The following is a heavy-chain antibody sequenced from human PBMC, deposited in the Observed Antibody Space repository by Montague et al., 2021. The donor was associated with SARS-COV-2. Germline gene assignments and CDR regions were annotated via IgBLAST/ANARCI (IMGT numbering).Heavy chain of an antibody. CDR2: PQHRSKWKS. V-gene: IGHV6-1*01. J-gene: IGHJ4*02. D-gene: IGHD6-13*01. CDR3: VRGIEAAGSYDY. CDR1: GDSVAELKPT. Sequence: CAISGDSVAELKPTSEENRPALPRHFQCVGRPQHRSKWKSDYARSVKSRIAINPDTSKNQFSLQLSSVTPEDTALYYCVRGIEAAGSYDYWGQGTLVTVSS.